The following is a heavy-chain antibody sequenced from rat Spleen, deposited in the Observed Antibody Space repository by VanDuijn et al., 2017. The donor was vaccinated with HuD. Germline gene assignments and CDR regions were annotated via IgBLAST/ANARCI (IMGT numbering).Heavy chain of an antibody. Sequence: EVRLVESGGALVQPGRPLKISCTDSKLNFSDYDMAWVRQTPAKGLEWVASISYDGGSTYYRDSVKGRFTISRDNAKSTLYLQMESLRSEDTATYYCAKDLDYSGDNWLGYWGQGTLVTVSS. V-gene: IGHV5-20*01. CDR3: AKDLDYSGDNWLGY. CDR1: KLNFSDYD. CDR2: ISYDGGST. D-gene: IGHD1-1*01. J-gene: IGHJ3*01.